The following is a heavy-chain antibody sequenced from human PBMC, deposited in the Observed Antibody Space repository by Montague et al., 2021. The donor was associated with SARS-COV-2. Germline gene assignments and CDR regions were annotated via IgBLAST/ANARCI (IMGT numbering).Heavy chain of an antibody. V-gene: IGHV4-30-2*04. J-gene: IGHJ4*02. D-gene: IGHD6-13*01. CDR3: ARDVVAAPGNFDY. Sequence: RVTMSVDTSKNQFSLRLSPVTAADTAVYYCARDVVAAPGNFDYWGQGTLVTVSS.